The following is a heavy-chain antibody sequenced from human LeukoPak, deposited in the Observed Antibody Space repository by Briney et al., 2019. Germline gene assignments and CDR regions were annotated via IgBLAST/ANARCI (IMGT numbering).Heavy chain of an antibody. V-gene: IGHV4-4*07. J-gene: IGHJ4*02. Sequence: SETLSLTCSVSGAHISAYHWSWIRQPAGKGLDWIGRIYYSGRTNYIPSLKSRLTMSVDTSKNQFSLKLNSVTAAATAVYYCARDYSYPDYWGQGTLVTVSS. D-gene: IGHD5-18*01. CDR2: IYYSGRT. CDR3: ARDYSYPDY. CDR1: GAHISAYH.